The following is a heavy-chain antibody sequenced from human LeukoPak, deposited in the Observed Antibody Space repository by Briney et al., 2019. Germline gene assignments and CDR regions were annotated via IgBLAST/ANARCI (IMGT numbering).Heavy chain of an antibody. Sequence: TSETLSLTCTVSGGSISSYYWSWIRQPPGKGLEWIGSIYYSGSTNYNPSLKSRVTISIDTSKNQFSLKLSSVTAADTAVFYCARGVPQWPARVDYWGQGTLVTASS. CDR3: ARGVPQWPARVDY. CDR1: GGSISSYY. V-gene: IGHV4-59*08. J-gene: IGHJ4*02. D-gene: IGHD6-19*01. CDR2: IYYSGST.